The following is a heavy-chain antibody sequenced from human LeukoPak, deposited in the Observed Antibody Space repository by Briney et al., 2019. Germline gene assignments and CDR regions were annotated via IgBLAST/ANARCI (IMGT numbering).Heavy chain of an antibody. D-gene: IGHD6-19*01. V-gene: IGHV1-18*01. J-gene: IGHJ4*02. CDR3: ARSSHGYSSGWLQFNFDC. CDR1: GYTFTSYG. CDR2: INTYTGNT. Sequence: ASVKVSCKASGYTFTSYGVTWVRQAPGQGLEWMGWINTYTGNTNYAQKLQGRVTMTTDTSTSTAYMELRSLRSDDTAVYYCARSSHGYSSGWLQFNFDCWGQGTLVTVSS.